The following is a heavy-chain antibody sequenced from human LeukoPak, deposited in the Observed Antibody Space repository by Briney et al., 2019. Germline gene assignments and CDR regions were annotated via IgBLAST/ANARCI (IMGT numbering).Heavy chain of an antibody. D-gene: IGHD6-13*01. Sequence: PSQILSLTCTVSGGSISSGDYYWSWIRQPPGKGLEWIGYIYYSGSTYYNPSLKSRVTISVDTPKNQFSLKLSSVTAADTAVYYCARVSAAADAVDYWGQGTLVTVSS. CDR2: IYYSGST. V-gene: IGHV4-30-4*01. CDR3: ARVSAAADAVDY. J-gene: IGHJ4*02. CDR1: GGSISSGDYY.